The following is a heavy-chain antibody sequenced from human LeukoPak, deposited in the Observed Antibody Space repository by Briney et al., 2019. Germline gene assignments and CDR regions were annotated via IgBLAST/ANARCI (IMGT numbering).Heavy chain of an antibody. Sequence: SVKVSCKASGGTFISYAISWVRQAPGQGLEWMGGIIPIFSTTNYAQKFQGRVTITADESTSTAYMELSSLRSEDSAVYYCARDIDYDSSGYGGLFDLWGRGTLVTVSS. CDR2: IIPIFSTT. CDR1: GGTFISYA. V-gene: IGHV1-69*01. D-gene: IGHD3-22*01. CDR3: ARDIDYDSSGYGGLFDL. J-gene: IGHJ2*01.